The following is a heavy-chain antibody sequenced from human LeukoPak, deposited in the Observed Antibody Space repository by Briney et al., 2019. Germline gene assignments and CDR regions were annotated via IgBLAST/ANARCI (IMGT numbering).Heavy chain of an antibody. Sequence: GGSLRLSCAASGFTFSSHAMRWVRQAPGKGLEWISSISGSGGSTNSADSVKGRFTISRDNSKNTLYLQMNSLRAEDTAVYYCAKEANLAGYFDYWGQGTLVTVSS. V-gene: IGHV3-23*01. D-gene: IGHD3-10*01. J-gene: IGHJ4*02. CDR1: GFTFSSHA. CDR2: ISGSGGST. CDR3: AKEANLAGYFDY.